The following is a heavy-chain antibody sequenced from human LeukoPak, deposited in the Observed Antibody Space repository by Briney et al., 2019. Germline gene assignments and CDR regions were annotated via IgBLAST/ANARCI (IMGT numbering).Heavy chain of an antibody. D-gene: IGHD4-17*01. CDR1: GFTFSSYG. J-gene: IGHJ4*02. CDR2: ISYDGSNK. CDR3: AKEGGTYGDSYYFDY. V-gene: IGHV3-30*18. Sequence: GGSLRLSCAASGFTFSSYGMHWVRQAPGKGLEWVAVISYDGSNKYYADSVKGRFTISRDNSKNMMYMQMNNLRAEDTALYYCAKEGGTYGDSYYFDYWGQGTLVTVSS.